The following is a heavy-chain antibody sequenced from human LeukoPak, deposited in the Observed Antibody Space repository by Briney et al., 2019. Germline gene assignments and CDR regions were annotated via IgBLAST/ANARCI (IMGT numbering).Heavy chain of an antibody. V-gene: IGHV1-2*02. CDR2: INPDSGAT. Sequence: ASVKVSCKASGYTFTGHYIHWVRQAPGQGLEWMGWINPDSGATNYVQKFQGRVTMTSDTSISTAYMELSRLRSDDTAMYYCARDVGITVADSFDPWGQGTLVTVSS. J-gene: IGHJ5*02. D-gene: IGHD6-13*01. CDR1: GYTFTGHY. CDR3: ARDVGITVADSFDP.